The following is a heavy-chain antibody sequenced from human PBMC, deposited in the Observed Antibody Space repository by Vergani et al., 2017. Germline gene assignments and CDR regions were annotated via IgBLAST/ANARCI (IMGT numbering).Heavy chain of an antibody. CDR3: ATQPPLQDF. V-gene: IGHV1-69-2*01. CDR1: GYSFSSSY. J-gene: IGHJ4*02. Sequence: EVQLVQSGTEVKKPGATVRISCKVDGYSFSSSYMHWLRQAPGKGLEWMGLVDPEDGKTTYAEKFQGRINITADTSTDTAYMDLSSLTSQDTAVYYCATQPPLQDFWGQGTLVSVSS. CDR2: VDPEDGKT.